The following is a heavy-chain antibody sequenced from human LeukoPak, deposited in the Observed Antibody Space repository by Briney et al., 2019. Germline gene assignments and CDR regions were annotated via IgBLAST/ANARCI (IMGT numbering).Heavy chain of an antibody. CDR3: AGLGGDYDSSGLPRDY. J-gene: IGHJ4*02. Sequence: SETLSLTCTVSGGSISSYYWSWIRQPPGKGLEWIGYTYYSGSTNYNPSLKSRVTISVDTSKNQFSLKLSSVTAADTAVYYCAGLGGDYDSSGLPRDYWGQGTLVTVSS. D-gene: IGHD3-22*01. CDR1: GGSISSYY. V-gene: IGHV4-59*08. CDR2: TYYSGST.